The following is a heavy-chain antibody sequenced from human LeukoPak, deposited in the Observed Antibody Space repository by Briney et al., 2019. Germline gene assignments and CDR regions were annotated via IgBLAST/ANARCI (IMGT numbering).Heavy chain of an antibody. D-gene: IGHD4-17*01. CDR2: INAGNGNT. CDR3: ARDSLRYGDYDY. Sequence: GASVKVSCKGSGYTFTNYAVHWVRQAPGQRLEWMGWINAGNGNTKYSQKFQGRVTITRDTSASTAYMELTSLKSEDTAVYYCARDSLRYGDYDYWGQGTLVTVSS. CDR1: GYTFTNYA. V-gene: IGHV1-3*01. J-gene: IGHJ4*02.